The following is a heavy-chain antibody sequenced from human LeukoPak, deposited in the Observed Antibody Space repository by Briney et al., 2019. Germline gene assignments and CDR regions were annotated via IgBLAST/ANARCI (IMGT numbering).Heavy chain of an antibody. V-gene: IGHV3-23*01. CDR2: ISGSGGST. CDR3: VVVVPAAPYPPFDY. CDR1: GLTFSSYA. J-gene: IGHJ4*02. D-gene: IGHD2-2*01. Sequence: GGSLRLSCAASGLTFSSYAMSWVRQAPGKGLEWVSAISGSGGSTYYADSVKGRFTISRDNSKSTLYLQMNSLRAEDTAVYYCVVVVPAAPYPPFDYWGQGTLVTVSS.